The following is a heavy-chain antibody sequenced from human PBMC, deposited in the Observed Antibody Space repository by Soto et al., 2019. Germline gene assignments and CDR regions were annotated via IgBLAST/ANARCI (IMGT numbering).Heavy chain of an antibody. D-gene: IGHD3-22*01. V-gene: IGHV5-10-1*01. Sequence: GESLKISCKGSGYIFSGYWITWVRQKPGKGLEWMGRIDPSDSQTYYSPSFRGHVTISVTKSINTVFLQWSRLRASDTAMYYCARQIYDSDTGPNFQYYFDSWGQGTPVTVSS. CDR3: ARQIYDSDTGPNFQYYFDS. CDR2: IDPSDSQT. J-gene: IGHJ4*02. CDR1: GYIFSGYW.